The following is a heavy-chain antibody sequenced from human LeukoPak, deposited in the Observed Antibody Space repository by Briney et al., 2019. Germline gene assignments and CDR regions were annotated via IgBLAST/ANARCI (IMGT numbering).Heavy chain of an antibody. CDR3: RWLQLSFDY. CDR2: INHSGST. Sequence: SETLSLTCAVYGGSFSGYYWSWIRQPPGKGLEWIGEINHSGSTNYNPSLKSRVTISVDTSKNQFSLKLSSVTAADTAVYYCRWLQLSFDYWSQGTLVTVSS. J-gene: IGHJ4*02. D-gene: IGHD5-24*01. V-gene: IGHV4-34*01. CDR1: GGSFSGYY.